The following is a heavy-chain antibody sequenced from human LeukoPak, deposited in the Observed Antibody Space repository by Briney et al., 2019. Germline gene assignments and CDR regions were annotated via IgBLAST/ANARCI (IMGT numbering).Heavy chain of an antibody. CDR2: ISGSGGST. CDR1: GFTFSSYA. V-gene: IGHV3-23*01. D-gene: IGHD3-22*01. CDR3: AKGRYYYDSSGYDP. Sequence: GGSLRLSCAASGFTFSSYAMSWVRQAPGKGLEWVSAISGSGGSTYYADSVKGRFTISRDNSKNTLYPQMNSLRAEDTAVYYCAKGRYYYDSSGYDPWGQGTLVTVSS. J-gene: IGHJ5*02.